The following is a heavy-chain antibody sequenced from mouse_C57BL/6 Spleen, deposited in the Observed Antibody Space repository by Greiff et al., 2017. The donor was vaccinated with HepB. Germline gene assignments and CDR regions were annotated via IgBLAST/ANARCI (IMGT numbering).Heavy chain of an antibody. CDR2: IYPGDGDT. D-gene: IGHD2-4*01. CDR3: ARWCIDDYDDYYAMDY. Sequence: VQLQQSGAELVKPGASVKISCKASGYAFSSYWMNWVKQRPGKGLEWIGQIYPGDGDTNYNGKFKGKATLTADKSSSTAYMQLSSLTSEDSAVYFCARWCIDDYDDYYAMDYWGQGTSVTVSS. V-gene: IGHV1-80*01. J-gene: IGHJ4*01. CDR1: GYAFSSYW.